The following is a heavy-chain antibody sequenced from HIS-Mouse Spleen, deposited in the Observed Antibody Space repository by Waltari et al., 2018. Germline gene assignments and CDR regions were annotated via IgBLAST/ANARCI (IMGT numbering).Heavy chain of an antibody. CDR3: ARDGYSGYGHDAFDI. V-gene: IGHV4-39*07. CDR1: GGSISSSSYY. CDR2: IYYSGGP. J-gene: IGHJ3*02. Sequence: QLQLQESGPGLVKPSETLSLTCTVSGGSISSSSYYWGWIRQPPGKGLEWIGSIYYSGGPYYNPSLKSGVTISVDTSKNQFSLKLSSVTAADTAVYYCARDGYSGYGHDAFDIWGQGTMVTVSS. D-gene: IGHD5-12*01.